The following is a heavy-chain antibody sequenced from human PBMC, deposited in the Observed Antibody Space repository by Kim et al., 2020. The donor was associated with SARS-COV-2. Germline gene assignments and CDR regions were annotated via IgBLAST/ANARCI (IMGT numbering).Heavy chain of an antibody. CDR2: IWYDGSNK. CDR1: GFTFSSYG. J-gene: IGHJ4*02. D-gene: IGHD3-22*01. V-gene: IGHV3-33*01. Sequence: GGSLRLSCAASGFTFSSYGMHWVRQAPGKGLEWVAVIWYDGSNKYYADSVKGRFTISRDNSKNTLYLQMNSLRAEDTAVYYCARASEDYYDSSGFPDYWGQGTLVTVSS. CDR3: ARASEDYYDSSGFPDY.